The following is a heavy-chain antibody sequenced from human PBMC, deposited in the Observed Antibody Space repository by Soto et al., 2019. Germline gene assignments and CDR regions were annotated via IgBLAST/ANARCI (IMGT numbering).Heavy chain of an antibody. CDR2: ISYDGSNK. CDR3: AKGYYDSSGSYGMDV. CDR1: GFTFSSYG. V-gene: IGHV3-30*18. J-gene: IGHJ6*02. D-gene: IGHD3-22*01. Sequence: LRLSCAASGFTFSSYGMHWVRQAPGKGLEWVAVISYDGSNKYQTDSVKGRFTISRDNSKNTLYLQMNSLRAEDTAVYYCAKGYYDSSGSYGMDVWGQGTTVTVSS.